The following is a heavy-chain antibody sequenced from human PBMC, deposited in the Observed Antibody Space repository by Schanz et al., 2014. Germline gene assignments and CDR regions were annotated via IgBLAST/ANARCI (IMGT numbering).Heavy chain of an antibody. V-gene: IGHV4-59*08. CDR3: AKFLYDDPS. CDR1: GGDIGNYY. Sequence: QVQLQESGPGLVKPSETLSLTCSVSGGDIGNYYWSWIRQPPGKGLEWIGYIHQSGGTNYNPSLKGRVTILVDTSKNHFPLRLPSLTAADTAVYYCAKFLYDDPSWGQGTLVTVSS. J-gene: IGHJ5*02. CDR2: IHQSGGT. D-gene: IGHD3-3*01.